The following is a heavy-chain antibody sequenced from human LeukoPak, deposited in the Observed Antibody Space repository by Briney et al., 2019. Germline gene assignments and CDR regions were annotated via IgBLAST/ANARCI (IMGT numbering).Heavy chain of an antibody. V-gene: IGHV3-23*01. CDR2: ISGSGGST. CDR3: ARVIEQWLDGDYYYYYYMDV. J-gene: IGHJ6*03. CDR1: VFTFSSYA. Sequence: GGSLRLSCAASVFTFSSYAMSWVRQAPGKGLEWVSSISGSGGSTYYADSVKGRFTISRDNSKNTLYLQMNSLRAEDTAVYYCARVIEQWLDGDYYYYYYMDVWGKGTTVTVSS. D-gene: IGHD6-19*01.